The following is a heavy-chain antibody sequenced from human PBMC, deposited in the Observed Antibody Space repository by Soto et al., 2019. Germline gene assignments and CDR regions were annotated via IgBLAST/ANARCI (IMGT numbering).Heavy chain of an antibody. V-gene: IGHV3-30*18. J-gene: IGHJ3*02. CDR2: ISYDGSNK. CDR3: AKNRPSFITMVRGAQPGSFDI. Sequence: QVQLVESGGGVVQPGRSLRLSCAASGFTFSSYGMHWVRQAPGKGLEWVAVISYDGSNKYYADSVKGQFTISRDNSKNTLYLQMNSLRAEDTAVYYCAKNRPSFITMVRGAQPGSFDIWGQGTMVTVSS. D-gene: IGHD3-10*01. CDR1: GFTFSSYG.